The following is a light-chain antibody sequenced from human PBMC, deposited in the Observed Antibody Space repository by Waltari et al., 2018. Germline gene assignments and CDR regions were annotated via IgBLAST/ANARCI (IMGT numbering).Light chain of an antibody. V-gene: IGLV1-47*01. CDR2: RNN. J-gene: IGLJ3*02. CDR1: RSNNGRHH. CDR3: AAWDDYLSAWV. Sequence: QSVLTQPPSASGTPGQRVTISCSGSRSNNGRHHVSWYQHLPGTAPKLLVYRNNQRPSRVPDRFSGSKSGTSASLAISGLRSEDEADYFCAAWDDYLSAWVFGGGTKLTVL.